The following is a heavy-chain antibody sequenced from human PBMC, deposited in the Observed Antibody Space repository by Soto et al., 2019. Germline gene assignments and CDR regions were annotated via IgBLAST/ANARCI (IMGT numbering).Heavy chain of an antibody. J-gene: IGHJ4*02. CDR1: GFTFSTYT. Sequence: EVQLVESGGGLVKPGGTLRLSCAASGFTFSTYTFNWVRQAPGKGLEWVSCISSDGSKIFYADSVKGRFTISRDNSKNTLYLQMNSLRVEDTAVYYCVSRGPNWGFFDYWGQGNLVTVSS. V-gene: IGHV3-21*02. CDR3: VSRGPNWGFFDY. D-gene: IGHD7-27*01. CDR2: ISSDGSKI.